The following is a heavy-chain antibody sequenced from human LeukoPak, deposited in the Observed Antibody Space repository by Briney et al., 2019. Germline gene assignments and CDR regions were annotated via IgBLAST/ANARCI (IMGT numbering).Heavy chain of an antibody. J-gene: IGHJ4*02. Sequence: KSGGSLRLPCAASGFTFSSYEMNWVRQAPGKGLEWVSYISSSGSTIYYADSVKGRFTISRDNSKNTLYLEVNSLRGGDTAVYYCARAGYTGYDVVDLRYWGQGTLVTVSS. V-gene: IGHV3-48*03. D-gene: IGHD5-12*01. CDR2: ISSSGSTI. CDR1: GFTFSSYE. CDR3: ARAGYTGYDVVDLRY.